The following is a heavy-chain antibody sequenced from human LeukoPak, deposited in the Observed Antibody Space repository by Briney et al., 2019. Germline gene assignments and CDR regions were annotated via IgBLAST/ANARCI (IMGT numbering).Heavy chain of an antibody. D-gene: IGHD3-10*01. CDR2: IKQDGNDK. V-gene: IGHV3-7*01. CDR1: GFTFSTYW. CDR3: ARAVSDHNSGYGMDV. Sequence: PGGSLRLSCAVSGFTFSTYWMSWVRQAPGRGLEWVANIKQDGNDKYYVGSVKGRFTISRDNAKNSLYLQMNSLRGEDTALYYCARAVSDHNSGYGMDVWGQGTTVTVSS. J-gene: IGHJ6*02.